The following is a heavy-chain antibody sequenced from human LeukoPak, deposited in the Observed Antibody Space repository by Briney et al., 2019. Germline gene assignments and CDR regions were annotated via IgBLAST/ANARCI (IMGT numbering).Heavy chain of an antibody. CDR3: ARDAAAGTIRHNWFDP. Sequence: PGGSLRLSCAASGFTFSSYSMNWVRQAPGKGLEWVSSISSSSSYIYYADSVKGRFTISRDNAKNSLYLQMNSLRAEDTAVYYCARDAAAGTIRHNWFDPWGQGTLVTVSS. D-gene: IGHD6-13*01. CDR2: ISSSSSYI. CDR1: GFTFSSYS. V-gene: IGHV3-21*01. J-gene: IGHJ5*02.